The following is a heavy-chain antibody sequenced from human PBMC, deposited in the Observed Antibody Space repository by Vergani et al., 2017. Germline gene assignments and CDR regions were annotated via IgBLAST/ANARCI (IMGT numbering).Heavy chain of an antibody. V-gene: IGHV3-23*01. CDR3: AMAGGGGSYRIFDY. CDR1: GFTFSSYA. J-gene: IGHJ4*02. D-gene: IGHD1-26*01. CDR2: ISGSGGST. Sequence: EVQLLESGGGLVQPGGSLRLSCAASGFTFSSYAMSWVRQAPGKGLEWVSAISGSGGSTYYADSVKSRFTISRDNSKNTLYLQMNSLRAEDTAVYYCAMAGGGGSYRIFDYWGQGTLVTVSS.